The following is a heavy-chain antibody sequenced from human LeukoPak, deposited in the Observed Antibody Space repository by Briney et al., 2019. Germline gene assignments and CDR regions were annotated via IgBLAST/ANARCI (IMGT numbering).Heavy chain of an antibody. J-gene: IGHJ4*02. V-gene: IGHV3-23*01. Sequence: GGSLRLSCAASGFTVSSYAMSWVRQAPGKGLEWVSTMSSSSNSTYYADSVKGRFTISRDNSKNTLYLQMNSLRAEDTAVYYCAKSGPSWIYFDSWGQGTLLTVSS. CDR2: MSSSSNST. CDR1: GFTVSSYA. D-gene: IGHD5-12*01. CDR3: AKSGPSWIYFDS.